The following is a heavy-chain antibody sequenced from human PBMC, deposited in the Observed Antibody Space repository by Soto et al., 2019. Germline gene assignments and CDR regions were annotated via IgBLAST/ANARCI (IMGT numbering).Heavy chain of an antibody. CDR1: GFTFSSYA. Sequence: GGSLRLSCAASGFTFSSYAMSWVRQAPGKGLEWVSAISGSGGSTYYADSMKGRFTISRDNSKNTLYLQMNSLRAEDTAVYYCAKWVVGATVTDYWGQGTLVTVSS. D-gene: IGHD1-26*01. CDR3: AKWVVGATVTDY. V-gene: IGHV3-23*01. CDR2: ISGSGGST. J-gene: IGHJ4*02.